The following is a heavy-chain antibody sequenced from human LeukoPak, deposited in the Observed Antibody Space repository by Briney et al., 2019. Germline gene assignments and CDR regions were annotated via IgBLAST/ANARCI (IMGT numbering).Heavy chain of an antibody. CDR1: GGTFSSYS. V-gene: IGHV1-69*13. Sequence: WASVKVSCKASGGTFSSYSISWVRQAPGQGLEWMGGIMPISGTTNYAQKFQGRVTIIADESTSTAYIELSSLRSEDTAVYYCARGLARTSMVTRGGVRFDYWGQGTLVTVSS. J-gene: IGHJ4*02. CDR3: ARGLARTSMVTRGGVRFDY. CDR2: IMPISGTT. D-gene: IGHD5-18*01.